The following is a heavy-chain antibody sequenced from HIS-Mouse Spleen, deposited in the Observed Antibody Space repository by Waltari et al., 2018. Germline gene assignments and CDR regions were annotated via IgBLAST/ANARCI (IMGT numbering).Heavy chain of an antibody. D-gene: IGHD6-6*01. J-gene: IGHJ3*02. V-gene: IGHV4-38-2*02. Sequence: QVQLQESGPGLVKPSETRSLTCTVSGYSISSGYYWGWIGAPPGKGLEWIGSIYHSGSTYYNPSLKSRVTISVDTSKNQFSLKLSSVTAADTAVYYCARDPGYSSSSNAFDIWGQGTMVTVSS. CDR3: ARDPGYSSSSNAFDI. CDR2: IYHSGST. CDR1: GYSISSGYY.